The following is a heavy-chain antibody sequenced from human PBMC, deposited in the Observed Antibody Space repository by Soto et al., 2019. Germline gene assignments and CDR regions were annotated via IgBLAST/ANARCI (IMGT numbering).Heavy chain of an antibody. CDR1: GCTFTGYY. CDR2: INPNSGGT. Sequence: ASVRVSCKASGCTFTGYYMHWVRQAPGQGLEWMGWINPNSGGTNYAQKFQGRVTMTRDTSISTAYMELSRLRSDDTAVYYCASRSRHSIEFDYWGQGTLVTVSS. V-gene: IGHV1-2*02. J-gene: IGHJ4*02. D-gene: IGHD6-6*01. CDR3: ASRSRHSIEFDY.